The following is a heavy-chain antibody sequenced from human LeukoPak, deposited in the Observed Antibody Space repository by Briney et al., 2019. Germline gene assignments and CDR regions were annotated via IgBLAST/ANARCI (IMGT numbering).Heavy chain of an antibody. D-gene: IGHD3-9*01. J-gene: IGHJ4*02. CDR2: INERGDIT. CDR1: AFTFSKHP. V-gene: IGHV3-23*01. Sequence: GGSLRLSWVPSAFTFSKHPMSWVRQAPGNGLELVSAINERGDITKYADSVMRRFTISRDNSKNTLYLQMNSLRAEDTAVYYCARGDDISPGRVLEYWGRGTLVTVSS. CDR3: ARGDDISPGRVLEY.